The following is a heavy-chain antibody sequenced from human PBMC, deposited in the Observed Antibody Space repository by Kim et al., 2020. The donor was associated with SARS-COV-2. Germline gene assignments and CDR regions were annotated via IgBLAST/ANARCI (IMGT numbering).Heavy chain of an antibody. J-gene: IGHJ5*02. D-gene: IGHD5-12*01. CDR3: ARDLSGSDDL. Sequence: WAASGFTFSKYWMHWVRQVPGEGLVWVSRSNEDGSITNYADSVRGRFTISRDNAKSTLYLQMNSLGAEDTALYYCARDLSGSDDLWGQGTLAT. CDR1: GFTFSKYW. V-gene: IGHV3-74*01. CDR2: SNEDGSIT.